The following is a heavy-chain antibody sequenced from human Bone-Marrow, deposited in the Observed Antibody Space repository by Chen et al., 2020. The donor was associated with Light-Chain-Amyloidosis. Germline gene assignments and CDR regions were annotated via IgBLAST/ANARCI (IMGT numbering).Heavy chain of an antibody. J-gene: IGHJ4*02. CDR1: GYTFPNYW. D-gene: IGHD5-12*01. Sequence: EVQLEQSGPYVKKPGESLKISCKGSGYTFPNYWIGWVRQMPGKGLEWMGVIYPDDSDARYSPSFEGQVTISADKSITTAYLQWRSLKASDTAMYYCARRRDGYNFDYWGQGTLVTVSS. CDR2: IYPDDSDA. V-gene: IGHV5-51*01. CDR3: ARRRDGYNFDY.